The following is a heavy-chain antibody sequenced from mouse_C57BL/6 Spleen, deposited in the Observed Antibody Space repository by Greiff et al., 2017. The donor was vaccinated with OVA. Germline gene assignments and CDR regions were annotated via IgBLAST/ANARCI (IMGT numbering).Heavy chain of an antibody. V-gene: IGHV7-3*01. CDR3: ARYIITTVVALDY. CDR1: GFTFTDYY. J-gene: IGHJ2*01. CDR2: IRNKANGYTT. D-gene: IGHD1-1*01. Sequence: EVKLMESGGGLVQPGGSLSLSCAASGFTFTDYYMSWVRQPPGKALEWLGFIRNKANGYTTEYSASVKGRFTISRDNSQSILYLQMNALRAEDSATYYCARYIITTVVALDYWGQGTTLTVSS.